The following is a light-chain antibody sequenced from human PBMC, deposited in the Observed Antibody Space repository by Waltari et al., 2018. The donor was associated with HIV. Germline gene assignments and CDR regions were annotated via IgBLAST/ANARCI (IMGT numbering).Light chain of an antibody. CDR2: EAA. J-gene: IGKJ2*01. CDR3: QQYDSGPRGIT. CDR1: QSISAK. V-gene: IGKV3-15*01. Sequence: EVVMTQSPPTLSVSPGQRVTLSCRASQSISAKVAWYQQRPGQAPRLLIYEAANRPTGIPARFSGSGSGTEFTLTISNLQSEDFATYFCQQYDSGPRGITFGQGTMLEIK.